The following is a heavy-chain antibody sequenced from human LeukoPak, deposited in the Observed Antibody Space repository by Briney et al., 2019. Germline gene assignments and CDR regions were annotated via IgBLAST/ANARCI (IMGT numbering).Heavy chain of an antibody. Sequence: ASVKVSCKVSGYTFTDYYMHWVQQAPGKGLEWMGLVDPEDGETTYAEKFQGRVTITADTSTDTAYMELSSLRSEDTAVYYCATASGYSYGHPWDFDYWGQGTLVTVSS. CDR2: VDPEDGET. CDR3: ATASGYSYGHPWDFDY. J-gene: IGHJ4*02. V-gene: IGHV1-69-2*01. CDR1: GYTFTDYY. D-gene: IGHD5-18*01.